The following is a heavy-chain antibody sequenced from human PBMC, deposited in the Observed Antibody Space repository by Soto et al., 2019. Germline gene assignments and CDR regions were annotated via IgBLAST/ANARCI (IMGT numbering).Heavy chain of an antibody. Sequence: GESRKISSKGSVYSFTTYWIGWVRQMPVKGLEWMGIIYPGDSDSRYSPSFQGQVTISADKSITTAYLQWRSLKASDTGMYYCGRQEWGVGPGYWAQGSLVTVSS. CDR1: VYSFTTYW. J-gene: IGHJ4*02. D-gene: IGHD1-26*01. V-gene: IGHV5-51*01. CDR2: IYPGDSDS. CDR3: GRQEWGVGPGY.